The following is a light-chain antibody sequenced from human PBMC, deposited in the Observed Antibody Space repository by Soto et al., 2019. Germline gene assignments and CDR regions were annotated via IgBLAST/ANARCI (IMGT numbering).Light chain of an antibody. CDR3: QQYGSSPET. Sequence: EIVLTQSPGTLSLSPGKRDTLSCRASQSVSSSYLAWYQQKPGQAPRLLIYGASSRATGIPDRFSGSGSGTDFTLTISRLEPEDFAVYYCQQYGSSPETFGQGTKVDIK. J-gene: IGKJ1*01. V-gene: IGKV3-20*01. CDR1: QSVSSSY. CDR2: GAS.